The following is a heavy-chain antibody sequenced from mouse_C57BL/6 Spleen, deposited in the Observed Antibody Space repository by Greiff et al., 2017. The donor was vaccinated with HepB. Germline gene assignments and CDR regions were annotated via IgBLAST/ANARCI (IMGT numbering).Heavy chain of an antibody. Sequence: VQLQQSGPELVKPGASVKISCKASGYAFSSSWMNWVKQRPGKGLEWIGRIYPGDGDTNYNGKFKGKATLTADKSSSTAYMQLSSLTSKDSAVYFCARKLITTVVAVDYWGQGTTLTVSS. CDR2: IYPGDGDT. CDR1: GYAFSSSW. CDR3: ARKLITTVVAVDY. D-gene: IGHD1-1*01. J-gene: IGHJ2*01. V-gene: IGHV1-82*01.